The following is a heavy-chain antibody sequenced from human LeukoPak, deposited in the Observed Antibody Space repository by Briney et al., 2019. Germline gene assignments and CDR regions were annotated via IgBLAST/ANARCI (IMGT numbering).Heavy chain of an antibody. V-gene: IGHV3-48*04. J-gene: IGHJ5*02. CDR3: ANFQTVGIKPFEH. D-gene: IGHD3-3*01. Sequence: GGPLSLSCAASGFTYSSYSMMGVRQAPGKGREGVSYISSRSSNIYYADSVKGRFTISRDNAKNSVYLQMESLRVEDTAVYYCANFQTVGIKPFEHWGQGTLVTVSS. CDR2: ISSRSSNI. CDR1: GFTYSSYS.